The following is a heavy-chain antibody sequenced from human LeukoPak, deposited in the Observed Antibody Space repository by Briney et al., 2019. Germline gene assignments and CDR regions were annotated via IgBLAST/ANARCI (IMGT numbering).Heavy chain of an antibody. CDR3: ATEYQLLIGGFDP. Sequence: PSETLSLTCAVYGGSFSGYYWSWIRQPPGKGLEWIGEINHSGSTNYNPSLKSRVTISVDTSKNQFSLKLSSVTAADTAVYYCATEYQLLIGGFDPWGQGTLVTVSS. D-gene: IGHD2-2*01. J-gene: IGHJ5*02. CDR2: INHSGST. V-gene: IGHV4-34*01. CDR1: GGSFSGYY.